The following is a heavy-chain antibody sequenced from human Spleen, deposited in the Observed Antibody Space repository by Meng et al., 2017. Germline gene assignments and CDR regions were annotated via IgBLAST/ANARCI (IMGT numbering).Heavy chain of an antibody. D-gene: IGHD3-3*01. V-gene: IGHV1-2*06. CDR3: ARDWQYYDFWSGDLSILDV. Sequence: ASAKVFCKASGYTFTGYYMLWVRQAPGQGLEWMVRINPNSGGTNYAQKFQGRVTRTRDTSISTAYMELRGLRSVDTAVYYCARDWQYYDFWSGDLSILDVWGQGNTVTVSS. CDR1: GYTFTGYY. CDR2: INPNSGGT. J-gene: IGHJ6*02.